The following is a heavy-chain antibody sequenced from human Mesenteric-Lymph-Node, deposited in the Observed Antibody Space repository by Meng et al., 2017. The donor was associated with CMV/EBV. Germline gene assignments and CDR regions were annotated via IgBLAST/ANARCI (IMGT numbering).Heavy chain of an antibody. D-gene: IGHD3/OR15-3a*01. Sequence: GESLKISCAASGFTFSDYYMSWIRQAPGKGLEWVSYISSSGSTIYYADSVKGRFTISRDNAKNSLYLQMNSLRAEDTAVYYCAKGSGLVDYYYYGMDVWGQGTTVTVSS. J-gene: IGHJ6*02. CDR1: GFTFSDYY. CDR3: AKGSGLVDYYYYGMDV. V-gene: IGHV3-11*04. CDR2: ISSSGSTI.